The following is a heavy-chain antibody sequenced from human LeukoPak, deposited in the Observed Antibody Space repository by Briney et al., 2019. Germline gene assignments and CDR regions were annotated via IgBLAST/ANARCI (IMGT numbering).Heavy chain of an antibody. CDR2: ISPDGSTT. CDR3: TRDFDFSSAV. CDR1: GFTFSSYW. Sequence: GGSLRLSCAASGFTFSSYWMHWVRQAPGKGLVWVSRISPDGSTTGHADSVKGRFTTSRDNAKNTLFLQMNSLRAEDTAVYYCTRDFDFSSAVWGQGTLVTVSS. V-gene: IGHV3-74*01. D-gene: IGHD3-3*01. J-gene: IGHJ4*02.